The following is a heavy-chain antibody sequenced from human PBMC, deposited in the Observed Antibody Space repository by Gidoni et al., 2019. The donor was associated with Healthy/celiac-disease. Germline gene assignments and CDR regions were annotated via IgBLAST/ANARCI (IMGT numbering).Heavy chain of an antibody. Sequence: QLQLQESGPGLVKPPETLSLTCTVSGGSISSSSYYWGWIRQPPGKGLEWIGSIYYSGSTYYNPSLKSRVTISVDTSKNQFSLKLSSVTAADTAVYYCASGSVAGTPFDYWGQGTLVTVSS. D-gene: IGHD6-19*01. CDR2: IYYSGST. V-gene: IGHV4-39*01. CDR3: ASGSVAGTPFDY. J-gene: IGHJ4*02. CDR1: GGSISSSSYY.